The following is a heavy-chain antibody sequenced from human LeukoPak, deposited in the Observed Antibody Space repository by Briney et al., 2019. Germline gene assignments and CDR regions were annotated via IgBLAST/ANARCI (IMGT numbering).Heavy chain of an antibody. CDR1: GGSISSGGYS. D-gene: IGHD5-18*01. Sequence: SETLSLTCAVSGGSISSGGYSWSWTRQPPGKGLEWIGYIYYSGSTNYNPSLKSRVTISVDTSKNQFSLKLSSVTAADTAVYYCARDRGGYSRYWGQGTLVTVSS. CDR3: ARDRGGYSRY. V-gene: IGHV4-61*08. J-gene: IGHJ4*02. CDR2: IYYSGST.